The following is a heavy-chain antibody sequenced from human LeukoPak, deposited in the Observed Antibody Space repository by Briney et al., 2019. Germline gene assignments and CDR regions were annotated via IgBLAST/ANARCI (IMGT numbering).Heavy chain of an antibody. CDR2: ISSSSSTI. Sequence: GGSLRLSCAASGFTFSSYSMNWVRQAPGKRLEWHSYISSSSSTIYYADSVKGRFTISRDNAKNSLYLQMNSLRAEDTAVYYCARLYDSSGYYFDYRGQGTLVTVSS. CDR1: GFTFSSYS. CDR3: ARLYDSSGYYFDY. V-gene: IGHV3-48*01. D-gene: IGHD3-22*01. J-gene: IGHJ4*02.